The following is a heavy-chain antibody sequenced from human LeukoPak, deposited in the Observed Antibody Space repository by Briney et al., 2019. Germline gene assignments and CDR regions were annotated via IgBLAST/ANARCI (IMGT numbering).Heavy chain of an antibody. J-gene: IGHJ4*02. Sequence: PGGSLRLSCAASGFTFSSYAMSWVRQAPGKGLEWVSAISGSGGSTYYADSVKGRFTISRDNSKNTLYLQMNSLRAEDTAVYYCAIPYKIGYGTEYWGQGTLVTVSS. CDR2: ISGSGGST. CDR3: AIPYKIGYGTEY. CDR1: GFTFSSYA. V-gene: IGHV3-23*01. D-gene: IGHD3-10*01.